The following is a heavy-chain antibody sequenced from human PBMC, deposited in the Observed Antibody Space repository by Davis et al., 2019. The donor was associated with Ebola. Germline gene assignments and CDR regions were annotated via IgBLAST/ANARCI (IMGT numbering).Heavy chain of an antibody. D-gene: IGHD1-1*01. V-gene: IGHV1-18*01. Sequence: ASVQVSCQASRCTLSSYASSWVRPAPGQGLEGMGRISADNDNTKYAQKLQGRVIMTSDTATTTAYMEVGSLRSDDTAVYYCARAQFPTTSDHWGQGTLVTVSS. CDR3: ARAQFPTTSDH. CDR1: RCTLSSYA. J-gene: IGHJ4*02. CDR2: ISADNDNT.